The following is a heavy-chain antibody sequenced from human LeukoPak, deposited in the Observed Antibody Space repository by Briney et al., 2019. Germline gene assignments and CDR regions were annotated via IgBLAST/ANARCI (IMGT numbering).Heavy chain of an antibody. Sequence: PSQTLSLTCAVSGGSISSGGYSWSWIRQPPGKGLEWIGYIYHSGSTYYNPSLKSRVTISVDTSKNQFSLKLSSVTAADTAVYYCARGIAVAGELDYWGQGTLVTVSS. V-gene: IGHV4-30-2*01. J-gene: IGHJ4*02. D-gene: IGHD6-19*01. CDR2: IYHSGST. CDR3: ARGIAVAGELDY. CDR1: GGSISSGGYS.